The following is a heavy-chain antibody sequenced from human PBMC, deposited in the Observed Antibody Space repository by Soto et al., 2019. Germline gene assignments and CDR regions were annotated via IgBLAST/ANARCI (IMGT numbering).Heavy chain of an antibody. CDR2: VNSDGTIT. CDR3: TRDQAYSSAL. V-gene: IGHV3-74*01. D-gene: IGHD2-21*01. CDR1: GFDFTNAW. J-gene: IGHJ4*02. Sequence: GESLRLSCAASGFDFTNAWMHWVRQAPGKGLVWVSHVNSDGTITTYADSVKGRFTISRDNAKNTVFLQMNSLTVGDTAVYYCTRDQAYSSALWGQGTLVTVSS.